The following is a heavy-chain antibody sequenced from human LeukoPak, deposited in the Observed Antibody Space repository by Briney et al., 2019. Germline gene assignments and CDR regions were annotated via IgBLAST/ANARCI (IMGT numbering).Heavy chain of an antibody. CDR3: ASQDYGPVDY. J-gene: IGHJ4*02. CDR1: GGSFSGYY. Sequence: SETLSLTCAVYGGSFSGYYWSWIRQPPGKGLEWIGEINHSGSTNYNPSLKSRVTISVDTSKNQFSLKLSSVTAADTAVYYCASQDYGPVDYWGQGTLVTVSS. V-gene: IGHV4-34*01. D-gene: IGHD4-17*01. CDR2: INHSGST.